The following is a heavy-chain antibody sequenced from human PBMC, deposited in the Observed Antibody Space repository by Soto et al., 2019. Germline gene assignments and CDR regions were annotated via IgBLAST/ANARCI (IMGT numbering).Heavy chain of an antibody. CDR1: GFSLSTSGVG. V-gene: IGHV2-5*02. Sequence: QITLKESGPTLVKPTQTLTLTCTFSGFSLSTSGVGVGWIRQPPGKALEWLALIEWDDDKRYSPSLRSGLTSTKDSSKNQVVLTMTNMDPVDTATYCCAHTDDWKNAFDIWGQGTMVTVSS. CDR2: IEWDDDK. CDR3: AHTDDWKNAFDI. D-gene: IGHD1-1*01. J-gene: IGHJ3*02.